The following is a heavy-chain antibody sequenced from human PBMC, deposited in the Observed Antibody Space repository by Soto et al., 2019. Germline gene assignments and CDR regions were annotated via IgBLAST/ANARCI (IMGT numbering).Heavy chain of an antibody. D-gene: IGHD3-3*01. CDR1: GFTFSSYA. CDR2: ISYDGSNK. J-gene: IGHJ6*02. CDR3: ARGPRFLEWLLSEGMDV. Sequence: QVQLVESGGGVVQPGRSLRLSCAASGFTFSSYAMHWVRQAPGKGLEWVAVISYDGSNKYYADSVKGRFTISRDNSKNXXYLQMNSLRAEDTAVYYWARGPRFLEWLLSEGMDVWGQGTTVTVSS. V-gene: IGHV3-30-3*01.